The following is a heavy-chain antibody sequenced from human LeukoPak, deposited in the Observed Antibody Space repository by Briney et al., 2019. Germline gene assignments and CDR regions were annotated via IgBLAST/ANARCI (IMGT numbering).Heavy chain of an antibody. J-gene: IGHJ4*02. D-gene: IGHD3-10*01. V-gene: IGHV3-7*01. Sequence: PGGSLRLSCVASGFPFHNYWMTWVRQAPGKGLEWVANIKQDAVEEFYVDSVKGRFTISGDNAKNTLYLQMNSLRADDTAIYYCASGSAYYGSGSRLDYWGQGTLVTVSS. CDR2: IKQDAVEE. CDR1: GFPFHNYW. CDR3: ASGSAYYGSGSRLDY.